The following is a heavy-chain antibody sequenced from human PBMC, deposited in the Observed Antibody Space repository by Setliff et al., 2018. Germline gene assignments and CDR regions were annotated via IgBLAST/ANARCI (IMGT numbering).Heavy chain of an antibody. CDR2: IYYSGST. V-gene: IGHV4-59*01. D-gene: IGHD2-21*02. J-gene: IGHJ4*02. Sequence: SETLSLTCTVSGGSISSYYWSWIRQPPGKGLEWIGYIYYSGSTNYNPSLKSRVTISVDTSKNQFSLKLSSVTAADTAVYYCARDRGGDWIYYFDYWGQGTLVTV. CDR3: ARDRGGDWIYYFDY. CDR1: GGSISSYY.